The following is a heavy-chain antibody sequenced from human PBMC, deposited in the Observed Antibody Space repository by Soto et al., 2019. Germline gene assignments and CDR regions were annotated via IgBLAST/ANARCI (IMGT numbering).Heavy chain of an antibody. CDR3: ASSFYSGSGSSTYYFDY. CDR1: GGSISSYY. Sequence: SSETLSLTCTVSGGSISSYYWSWTRQPPGKGLEWIGYIYYSGSTNYNPSLKSRVTISLDTSKNQFSLKLSSVTAADTAVYYCASSFYSGSGSSTYYFDYWGQGTLVTVSS. J-gene: IGHJ4*02. CDR2: IYYSGST. V-gene: IGHV4-59*01. D-gene: IGHD3-10*01.